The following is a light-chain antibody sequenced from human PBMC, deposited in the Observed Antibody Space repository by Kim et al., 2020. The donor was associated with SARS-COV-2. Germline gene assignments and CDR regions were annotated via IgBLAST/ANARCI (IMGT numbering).Light chain of an antibody. Sequence: PGKTARCSGGGDSSGSECVHWYQQEAGQAPVLVIYYDSERPSGSPERFSGSNSGNTATLTISRVEAGDEADYYCLVWDSSSDHRVVFGGGTKVTVL. J-gene: IGLJ2*01. CDR1: SSGSEC. CDR2: YDS. CDR3: LVWDSSSDHRVV. V-gene: IGLV3-21*04.